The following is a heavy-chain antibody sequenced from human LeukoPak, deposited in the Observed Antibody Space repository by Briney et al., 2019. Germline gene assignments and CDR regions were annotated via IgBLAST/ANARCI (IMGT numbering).Heavy chain of an antibody. D-gene: IGHD1-1*01. Sequence: GGSLRLSCAASGFSFSNSGMSWVRQAPAKGLEWVAGISGGGANTHYADSVKGRFTISRDNSKNTLFLQMNSLREEDTAIYYCSKWNGYGDYWGQGTLVTVSS. J-gene: IGHJ4*02. CDR1: GFSFSNSG. CDR3: SKWNGYGDY. CDR2: ISGGGANT. V-gene: IGHV3-23*01.